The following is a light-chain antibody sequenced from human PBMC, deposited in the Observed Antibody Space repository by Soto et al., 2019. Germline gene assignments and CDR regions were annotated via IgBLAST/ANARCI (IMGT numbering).Light chain of an antibody. V-gene: IGLV1-40*01. Sequence: QSVLTQPPSVSGAPGQRVTISCTESSSNIGAGYDVHWYQQLPGTAPKLLIYGNSNRPSGVPDRFSGSKSGTSASLAITGPQAEDEADYHPPSYDSSLSGWVFGGGTKLTVL. J-gene: IGLJ3*02. CDR2: GNS. CDR1: SSNIGAGYD. CDR3: PSYDSSLSGWV.